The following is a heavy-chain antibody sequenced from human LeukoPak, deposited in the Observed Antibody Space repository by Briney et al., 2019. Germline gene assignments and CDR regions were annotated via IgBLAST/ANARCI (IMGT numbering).Heavy chain of an antibody. V-gene: IGHV1-8*01. J-gene: IGHJ4*02. CDR1: GYTFTSYD. D-gene: IGHD6-13*01. Sequence: ASVKVSYKASGYTFTSYDINWVRQATGQGLEWMGWMNPNSGNTGYAQKFQGRVTMTRNTSISTAYMELSSLRSEDTAVYYCATRAWGAAAGTPYYWVQGTLVTVSS. CDR2: MNPNSGNT. CDR3: ATRAWGAAAGTPYY.